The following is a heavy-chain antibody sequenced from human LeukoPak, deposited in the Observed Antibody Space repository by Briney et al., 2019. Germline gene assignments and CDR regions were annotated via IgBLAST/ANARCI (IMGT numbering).Heavy chain of an antibody. D-gene: IGHD3-22*01. CDR2: IYYSGST. J-gene: IGHJ3*02. Sequence: SETLSLTCTVSGGSISSYYWSWVRQPPGKGLEWIGYIYYSGSTNYNPSLKSRVTISVDTSKNQFSLKLSSVTAADTAVYYCARTTYYYDSSGYYLADAFDIWGQGTMVTVSS. V-gene: IGHV4-59*01. CDR3: ARTTYYYDSSGYYLADAFDI. CDR1: GGSISSYY.